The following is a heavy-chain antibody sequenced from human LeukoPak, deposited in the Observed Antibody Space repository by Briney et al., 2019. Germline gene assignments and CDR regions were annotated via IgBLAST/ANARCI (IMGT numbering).Heavy chain of an antibody. D-gene: IGHD3-22*01. J-gene: IGHJ4*02. Sequence: GGSLRLSCAASGFSFSGSAMHWVRQASGKGLEWVGRIRNKANNYAIAYAASMKGRFTISRDDSKNMAYLQMNSLETEDTAVYYCTGDYYDSSDTFDYWGQGTLVTVSS. CDR1: GFSFSGSA. V-gene: IGHV3-73*01. CDR3: TGDYYDSSDTFDY. CDR2: IRNKANNYAI.